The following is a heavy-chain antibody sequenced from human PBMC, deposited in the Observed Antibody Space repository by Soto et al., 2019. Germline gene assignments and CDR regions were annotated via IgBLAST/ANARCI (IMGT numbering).Heavy chain of an antibody. CDR3: ARDQAYDYTSPGDYYYYGMDV. V-gene: IGHV4-39*07. J-gene: IGHJ6*02. CDR1: GGSISSSSYY. Sequence: SETLSLTCTVSGGSISSSSYYWGWIRQPPGKGLEWIGSIYYSGSTYYNTSLKSRVTISVDTSKKQFSLKLSSVTAADTAVYYCARDQAYDYTSPGDYYYYGMDVWGQGTTVTVSS. CDR2: IYYSGST. D-gene: IGHD4-4*01.